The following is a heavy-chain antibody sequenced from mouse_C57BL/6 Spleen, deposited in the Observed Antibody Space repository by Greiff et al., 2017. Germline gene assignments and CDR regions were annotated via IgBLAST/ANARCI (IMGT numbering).Heavy chain of an antibody. V-gene: IGHV1-80*01. Sequence: QVHVKQSGAELVKPGASVKISCKASGYAFSSYWMNWVKLRPGKGREWIGQIYPGDGDTNYNGKFKGKATLTADKSSSTAYMQLSSLTSEDSAVYFCARGDWDAWFPYWGQGTLVTVSA. CDR3: ARGDWDAWFPY. D-gene: IGHD4-1*01. CDR2: IYPGDGDT. J-gene: IGHJ3*01. CDR1: GYAFSSYW.